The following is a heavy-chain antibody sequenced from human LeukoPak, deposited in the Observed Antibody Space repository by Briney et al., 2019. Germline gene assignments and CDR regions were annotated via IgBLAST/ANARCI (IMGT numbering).Heavy chain of an antibody. CDR3: AKISHGSGSYYFDY. V-gene: IGHV3-30*18. Sequence: PGRSLRLSCAASGFTFSSYGMHWVRQAPGKGLDWVAVISYDGSNKYYAASVKGRFTISRDNSKNTLYLQLYSLRADDTAVYYCAKISHGSGSYYFDYWGQGTLVSVSS. D-gene: IGHD3-10*01. CDR2: ISYDGSNK. CDR1: GFTFSSYG. J-gene: IGHJ4*02.